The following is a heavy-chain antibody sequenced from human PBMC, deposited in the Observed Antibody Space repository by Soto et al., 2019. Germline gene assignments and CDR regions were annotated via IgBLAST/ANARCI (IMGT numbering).Heavy chain of an antibody. Sequence: SGTLSLTCTFFGGSISSADYYWSWIRQPPGKGLEWIGFIYYTGTTYYSPSLKSRVTISVDTSKNQFSLRLSSVIAADTAVYFCARGRRRGAFDIWGQGTMVT. J-gene: IGHJ3*02. CDR3: ARGRRRGAFDI. V-gene: IGHV4-30-4*01. CDR2: IYYTGTT. D-gene: IGHD6-25*01. CDR1: GGSISSADYY.